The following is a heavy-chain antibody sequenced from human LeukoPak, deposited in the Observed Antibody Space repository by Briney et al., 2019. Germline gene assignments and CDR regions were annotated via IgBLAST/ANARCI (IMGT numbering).Heavy chain of an antibody. V-gene: IGHV3-23*01. Sequence: GGSLRLSCAASGFSFSSYAMSWVRQAPGKGLEWVSAIGGSGDSTYYADSVKGRFTISRDNSKNTLFLQMNSLRAEDTAVYYCARDYIGYCSGGSCYGYYYYGMDVWGQGTTVTVSS. CDR1: GFSFSSYA. CDR2: IGGSGDST. J-gene: IGHJ6*02. D-gene: IGHD2-15*01. CDR3: ARDYIGYCSGGSCYGYYYYGMDV.